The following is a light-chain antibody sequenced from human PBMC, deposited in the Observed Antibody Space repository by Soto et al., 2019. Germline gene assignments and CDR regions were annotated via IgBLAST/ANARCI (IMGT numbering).Light chain of an antibody. CDR1: QSITYW. Sequence: ASVGDRVTITCRASQSITYWLAWYQQKPGRAPKLLIYDVFNLQSGVPSRFSGSGSGTEFTLTISSLQPDDSATYYCQQYHSFSFTFGQGTKVDIK. CDR2: DVF. V-gene: IGKV1-5*01. CDR3: QQYHSFSFT. J-gene: IGKJ2*01.